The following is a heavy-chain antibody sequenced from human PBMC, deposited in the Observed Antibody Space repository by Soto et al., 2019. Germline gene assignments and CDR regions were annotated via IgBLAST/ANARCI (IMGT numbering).Heavy chain of an antibody. D-gene: IGHD6-13*01. CDR2: IWYDGSNK. V-gene: IGHV3-33*08. CDR1: GFTFSSYA. CDR3: ARDSMWYSSSWPSYGMDV. Sequence: GGSLRLSCAASGFTFSSYAMSWVRQAPGKGLEWVAVIWYDGSNKYYADSVKGRFTISRDNSKNTLYLQMNSLRAEDTAVYYCARDSMWYSSSWPSYGMDVWGQGTTVTVSS. J-gene: IGHJ6*02.